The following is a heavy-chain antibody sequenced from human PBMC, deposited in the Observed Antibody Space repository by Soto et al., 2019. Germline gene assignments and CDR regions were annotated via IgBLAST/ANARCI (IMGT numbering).Heavy chain of an antibody. CDR3: ARSPPSLLWFGEFRYYCRY. CDR2: IYSSGST. CDR1: GGSISSGCYY. V-gene: IGHV4-31*02. J-gene: IGHJ4*02. Sequence: SETLSLTCTVSGGSISSGCYYWSWIRQHPGKGLEWIGYIYSSGSTYYNPSLKSRVTISVDTSKNQFSLKLSSVTAADTAVYYCARSPPSLLWFGEFRYYCRYRGQGTLVANSS. D-gene: IGHD3-10*01.